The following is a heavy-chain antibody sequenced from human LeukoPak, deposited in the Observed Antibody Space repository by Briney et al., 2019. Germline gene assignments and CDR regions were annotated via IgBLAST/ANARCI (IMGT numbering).Heavy chain of an antibody. CDR2: IYYSGST. V-gene: IGHV4-39*01. Sequence: GSLRLSCAASGFTFSSYAMSWVRQPPGKGLEWIGSIYYSGSTYYNPSLKSRVTISVDTSKNQFSLKLSSVTAADTAVYYCARQKKNCSGGSCLNFDYWGQGTLVTVSS. CDR1: GFTFSSYA. J-gene: IGHJ4*02. D-gene: IGHD2-15*01. CDR3: ARQKKNCSGGSCLNFDY.